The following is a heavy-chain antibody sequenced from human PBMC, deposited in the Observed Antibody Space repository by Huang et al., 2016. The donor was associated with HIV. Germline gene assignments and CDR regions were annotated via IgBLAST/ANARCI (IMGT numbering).Heavy chain of an antibody. D-gene: IGHD1-26*01. V-gene: IGHV3-11*01. CDR2: ISSRGSDI. Sequence: QVQLVESGGGLVKPGGSLRLSCAASGFTFSDYYMSWIRQAPGKGREWVSDISSRGSDIYYTDSVKGRFTISRDNAKNSLYLKMNSLRAEDTAVYYCARSSGELGAPHNWGQGTLVTVSS. CDR1: GFTFSDYY. J-gene: IGHJ4*02. CDR3: ARSSGELGAPHN.